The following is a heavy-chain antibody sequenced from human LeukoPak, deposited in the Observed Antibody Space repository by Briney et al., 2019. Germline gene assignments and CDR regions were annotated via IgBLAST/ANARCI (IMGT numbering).Heavy chain of an antibody. CDR1: GFTFSSYG. CDR3: ARDLRGSGTYYHDY. V-gene: IGHV3-33*01. CDR2: IWYDGSNK. Sequence: PGGSLRLSCAASGFTFSSYGMHWVRQAPGKGLEWVAVIWYDGSNKYYADSVKGRFTISRDNSKNTLYLQMSSLRAEDTAVYYCARDLRGSGTYYHDYWGQGTLVTVSS. J-gene: IGHJ4*02. D-gene: IGHD3-10*01.